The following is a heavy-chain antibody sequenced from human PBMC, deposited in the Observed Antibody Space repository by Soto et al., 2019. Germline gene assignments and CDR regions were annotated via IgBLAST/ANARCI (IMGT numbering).Heavy chain of an antibody. CDR3: GRGVRVYSYDWFDH. J-gene: IGHJ5*02. CDR2: IYNSGST. Sequence: SETLSLTCTVSGGSISSYYWSWIRQPPGKGLEWIGYIYNSGSTNYDPSLKSRVTISVDTSKNQFSLKLSSVTAADTAVYYCGRGVRVYSYDWFDHWGQGTQVTVSS. V-gene: IGHV4-59*01. D-gene: IGHD5-18*01. CDR1: GGSISSYY.